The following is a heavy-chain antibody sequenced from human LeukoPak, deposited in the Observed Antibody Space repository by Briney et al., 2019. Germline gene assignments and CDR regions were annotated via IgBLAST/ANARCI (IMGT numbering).Heavy chain of an antibody. J-gene: IGHJ4*02. CDR3: VQVGSNYYLN. V-gene: IGHV3-64D*06. Sequence: GGSLRLSCSVSGFTFSDYPMQWVRQTPGKGLEYVSAISKNGDDTYYADSVKGRFTISRDNSKNTLYLQMSSLRTKDAAVFYCVQVGSNYYLNWGQGTLVIVSS. CDR1: GFTFSDYP. CDR2: ISKNGDDT. D-gene: IGHD4-11*01.